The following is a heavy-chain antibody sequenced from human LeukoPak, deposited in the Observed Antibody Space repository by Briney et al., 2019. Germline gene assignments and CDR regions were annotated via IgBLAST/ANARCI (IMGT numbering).Heavy chain of an antibody. CDR1: GYTFTSYD. CDR2: MNPNSGNT. J-gene: IGHJ5*02. CDR3: ARVAAAGNGWFDP. Sequence: ASVKVSCKASGYTFTSYDINWVRQSTGQGLEWMGWMNPNSGNTGYAQKFQGRVTMTRNTSISTAYMELSSLRSEDTAVYYCARVAAAGNGWFDPWGQGTLVTVSS. V-gene: IGHV1-8*01. D-gene: IGHD6-13*01.